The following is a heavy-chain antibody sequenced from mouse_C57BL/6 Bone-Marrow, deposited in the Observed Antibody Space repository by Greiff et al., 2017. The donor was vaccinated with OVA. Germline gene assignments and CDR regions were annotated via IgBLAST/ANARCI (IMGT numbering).Heavy chain of an antibody. CDR1: GYTFTSYW. D-gene: IGHD2-1*01. Sequence: VQLQQPGAELVMPGASVKLSCKASGYTFTSYWMHWVKQRPGQGLEWIGEIDPSDSYTNYNQKFKGKSTLTVDKSSSTAYMQLSSLTSEDSAVYYCARCPIYYGNYDWFAYWGQGTLVTVSA. CDR2: IDPSDSYT. V-gene: IGHV1-69*01. J-gene: IGHJ3*01. CDR3: ARCPIYYGNYDWFAY.